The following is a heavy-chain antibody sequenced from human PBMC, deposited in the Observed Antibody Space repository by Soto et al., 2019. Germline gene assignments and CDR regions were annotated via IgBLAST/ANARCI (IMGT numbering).Heavy chain of an antibody. D-gene: IGHD3-10*01. CDR1: GFTFSSYG. CDR3: AKDYLAHYYGSGSENWFDP. Sequence: PGGSLRLSCAASGFTFSSYGMHWVRQAPGKGLEWVAVISYDGSNKYYADSVKGRFTISRDNSKNTLYLQMNSLRAEDTAVYYCAKDYLAHYYGSGSENWFDPWGQGTLVTVSS. CDR2: ISYDGSNK. J-gene: IGHJ5*02. V-gene: IGHV3-30*18.